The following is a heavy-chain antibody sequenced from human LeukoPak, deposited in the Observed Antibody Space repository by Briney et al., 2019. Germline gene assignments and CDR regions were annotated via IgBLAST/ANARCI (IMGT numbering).Heavy chain of an antibody. CDR1: GFTFSSYW. D-gene: IGHD1-20*01. CDR2: IKQDGSGK. J-gene: IGHJ6*02. CDR3: ARSNWNHNYYYYYGMDV. Sequence: GGSLRLSCAASGFTFSSYWMSWVRQAPGKGLEWVANIKQDGSGKYYVDSVKGRFTISRDNAKNSLYLQMNSLRAEDTAVYYCARSNWNHNYYYYYGMDVWGQGTTVTVSS. V-gene: IGHV3-7*01.